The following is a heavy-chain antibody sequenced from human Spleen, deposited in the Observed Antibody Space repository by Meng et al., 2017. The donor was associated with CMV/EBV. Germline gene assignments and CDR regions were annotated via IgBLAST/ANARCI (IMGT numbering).Heavy chain of an antibody. J-gene: IGHJ5*02. CDR2: IRYDGSNK. CDR3: AKDPVASIVVVPAALSDP. D-gene: IGHD2-2*01. Sequence: GGSLRLSCAASGFTFSGYGMHWVRQAPGKGLEWVAFIRYDGSNKYYADSVKGRFTISRDNSKNTLYLQMNSLRAEDTAVYYCAKDPVASIVVVPAALSDPWGQGTLVTVS. V-gene: IGHV3-30*02. CDR1: GFTFSGYG.